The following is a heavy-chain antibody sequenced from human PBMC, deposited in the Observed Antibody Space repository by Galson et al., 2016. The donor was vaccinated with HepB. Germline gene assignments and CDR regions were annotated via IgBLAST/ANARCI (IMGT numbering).Heavy chain of an antibody. V-gene: IGHV6-1*01. CDR1: WDSVSSTSAA. J-gene: IGHJ4*02. CDR3: LSGWYFDT. Sequence: CAISWDSVSSTSAAWNWVRQSPSRGLGWLGRTYYRSKWYNDYAASVRSRITINPDTSRNQFSLQLNSVTPEDTAVYYCLSGWYFDTWGQGTQVTVSS. CDR2: TYYRSKWYN. D-gene: IGHD6-19*01.